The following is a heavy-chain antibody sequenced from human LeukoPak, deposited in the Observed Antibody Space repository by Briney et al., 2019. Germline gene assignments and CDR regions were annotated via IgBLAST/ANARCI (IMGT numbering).Heavy chain of an antibody. D-gene: IGHD3-3*01. CDR2: IWYDGSNK. V-gene: IGHV3-33*01. J-gene: IGHJ3*02. CDR3: ARDFTSDAFDI. CDR1: GFTFSSYG. Sequence: PGGSLRLSCAASGFTFSSYGMHWVRQAPGKGLEWVAVIWYDGSNKYYADSVKGRFTTSRDNSKNTLYLQMNSLRAEDTAVYYCARDFTSDAFDIWGQGTMVTVSS.